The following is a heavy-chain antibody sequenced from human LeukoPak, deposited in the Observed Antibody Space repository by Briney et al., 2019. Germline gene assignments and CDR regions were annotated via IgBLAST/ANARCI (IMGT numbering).Heavy chain of an antibody. V-gene: IGHV3-7*01. CDR2: IKQDGSEK. CDR3: AKGLWGDY. CDR1: GFTFSSYW. Sequence: GGSLRLSCAASGFTFSSYWMSWVHQAPGKGLEWVANIKQDGSEKYYVDSVKGRFTISRDNSKNTLYLQMNSLRAEDTAVYYCAKGLWGDYWGQGTLVTVSS. D-gene: IGHD3-16*01. J-gene: IGHJ4*02.